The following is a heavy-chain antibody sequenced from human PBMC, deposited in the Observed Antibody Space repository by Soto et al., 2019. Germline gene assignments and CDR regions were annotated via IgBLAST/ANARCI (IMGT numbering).Heavy chain of an antibody. V-gene: IGHV4-38-2*01. CDR3: ARYAYSYYSGMDV. CDR2: IYHSGST. Sequence: SETLSLTCSVSVYSITSGYYWCFIRQPPGKGLEWIGNIYHSGSTYYNPSLKSRVTISIDAFKNQFSLKMSSVTAADTAAYYCARYAYSYYSGMDVWGQGTTVTVSS. D-gene: IGHD2-2*01. J-gene: IGHJ6*02. CDR1: VYSITSGYY.